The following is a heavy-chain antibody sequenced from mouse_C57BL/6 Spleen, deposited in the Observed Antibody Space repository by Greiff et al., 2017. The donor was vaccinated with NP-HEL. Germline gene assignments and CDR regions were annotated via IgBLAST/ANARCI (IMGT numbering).Heavy chain of an antibody. D-gene: IGHD1-1*01. CDR1: GYTFTSYW. Sequence: QVQLQQPGAELVMPGASVKLSCKASGYTFTSYWMHWVKQRPGQGLEWIGEIDPSDSYTNYNQKFKGKSTLTVDKSSSTAYMHLSSLTSEDSAVYYCATVVANYFDYWGQGTTLTVSS. J-gene: IGHJ2*01. CDR2: IDPSDSYT. V-gene: IGHV1-69*01. CDR3: ATVVANYFDY.